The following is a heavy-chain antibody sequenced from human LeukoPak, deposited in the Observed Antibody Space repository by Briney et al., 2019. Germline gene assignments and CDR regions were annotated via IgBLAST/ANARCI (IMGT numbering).Heavy chain of an antibody. Sequence: SETLSLTCTVSGGSISSGGYYWSWIRQHPGKGLEWIGYIYYSGSTHYNPSLKSRVTISVDTSKNQFSLKLSSVTAADTAVYYCARGSGSAFDICGQGTMVTVSS. CDR1: GGSISSGGYY. D-gene: IGHD3-22*01. V-gene: IGHV4-31*03. CDR3: ARGSGSAFDI. CDR2: IYYSGST. J-gene: IGHJ3*02.